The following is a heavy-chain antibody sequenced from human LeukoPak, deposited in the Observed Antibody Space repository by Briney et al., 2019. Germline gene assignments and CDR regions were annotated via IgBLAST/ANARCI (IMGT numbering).Heavy chain of an antibody. CDR3: ARVPHRVVTAIES. D-gene: IGHD2-21*02. Sequence: SETLSLTCAVYGGSFSGYYWSWIRQPPGKGLEWIGKINHSGSTNYNPSLKSRVTISVDTSKNQFSLKLSSVTAADTAVYYCARVPHRVVTAIESWGQGTLVTVSS. CDR2: INHSGST. V-gene: IGHV4-34*01. J-gene: IGHJ4*02. CDR1: GGSFSGYY.